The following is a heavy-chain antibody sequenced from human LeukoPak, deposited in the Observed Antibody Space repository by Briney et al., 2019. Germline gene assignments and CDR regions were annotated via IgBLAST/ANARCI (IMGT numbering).Heavy chain of an antibody. CDR2: INPNSGGT. J-gene: IGHJ3*02. D-gene: IGHD4-23*01. Sequence: GASVKVSCKASGYTFTGYYMHWVRQAPGQGLEWMGWINPNSGGTNYAQKFQGRVTMTRDTSISTAYMELSRLRSDDTAVYYCARPLSLRWENPFDIWGQGTMVTVSS. CDR1: GYTFTGYY. CDR3: ARPLSLRWENPFDI. V-gene: IGHV1-2*02.